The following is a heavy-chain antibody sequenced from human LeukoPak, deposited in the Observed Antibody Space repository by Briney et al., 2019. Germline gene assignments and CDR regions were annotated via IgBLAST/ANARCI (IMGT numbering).Heavy chain of an antibody. Sequence: GESLKISCQGSGYSFSSHWIAWVRQMPGKGLEGMGMIYPGDSDTRYSPSFRGQVTISGDKSISTAYLQWSSLKASDTAMYYCARQRERGYSYVDWGQGTLVTVSS. V-gene: IGHV5-51*01. CDR3: ARQRERGYSYVD. D-gene: IGHD5-18*01. J-gene: IGHJ4*02. CDR2: IYPGDSDT. CDR1: GYSFSSHW.